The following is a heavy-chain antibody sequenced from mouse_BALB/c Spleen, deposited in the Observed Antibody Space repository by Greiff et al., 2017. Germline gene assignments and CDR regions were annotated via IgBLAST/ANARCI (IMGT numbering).Heavy chain of an antibody. CDR2: IDPSNSET. Sequence: VQLQQSGPELVRPGASVKMSCKASGYTFTSYWMHWVKQRPGQGLEWIGMIDPSNSETRLNQKFKDKATLNVDKSSNTAYMHLSSLTSEDSAVYYGARRIYYYGSSYGLWAMDYWGQGTSVTVSS. D-gene: IGHD1-1*01. V-gene: IGHV1S127*01. J-gene: IGHJ4*01. CDR3: ARRIYYYGSSYGLWAMDY. CDR1: GYTFTSYW.